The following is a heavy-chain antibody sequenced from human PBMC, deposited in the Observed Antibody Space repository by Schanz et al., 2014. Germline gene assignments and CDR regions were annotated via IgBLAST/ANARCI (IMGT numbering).Heavy chain of an antibody. V-gene: IGHV3-66*01. CDR1: GFTVSTNF. CDR3: AKELRPGTERPRGNFDY. D-gene: IGHD1-7*01. CDR2: IYSGGST. J-gene: IGHJ4*02. Sequence: EVQLVESGGGLVQPGGSLRISCAASGFTVSTNFLSWVRQAPGKGLEWVSLIYSGGSTYYADSVKGRFTISRDISRNTLYLEMNSLRAEDTAVYYCAKELRPGTERPRGNFDYWGQGTLVTVSS.